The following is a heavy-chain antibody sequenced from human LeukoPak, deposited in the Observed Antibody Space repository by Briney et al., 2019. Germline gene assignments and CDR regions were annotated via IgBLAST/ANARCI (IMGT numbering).Heavy chain of an antibody. CDR2: IYYSGST. J-gene: IGHJ2*01. CDR1: GGSISRYY. CDR3: ARRGGFDGDYGWYFDL. Sequence: PSETLSLTCTVSGGSISRYYWSWIRQPPGKGLEWIGYIYYSGSTNYNPSLKSRVTISVDTSKNQFSLKLSSVTAADTAVYYCARRGGFDGDYGWYFDLWGRGTLFTVSS. D-gene: IGHD4-17*01. V-gene: IGHV4-59*08.